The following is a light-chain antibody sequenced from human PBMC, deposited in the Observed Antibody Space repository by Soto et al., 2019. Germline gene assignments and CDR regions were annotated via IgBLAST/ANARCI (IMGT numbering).Light chain of an antibody. Sequence: QSVLTQPASVSGSPDRPTTTSFREKRSNFGSYNYVAWYQQFPGKTPKILIYGVSNRPSGVSSRFSGSKSGNTASLTISGLQAEDEADYYCISYTGSSTSYVFGSGPKVTVL. V-gene: IGLV2-14*01. CDR3: ISYTGSSTSYV. CDR2: GVS. CDR1: RSNFGSYNY. J-gene: IGLJ1*01.